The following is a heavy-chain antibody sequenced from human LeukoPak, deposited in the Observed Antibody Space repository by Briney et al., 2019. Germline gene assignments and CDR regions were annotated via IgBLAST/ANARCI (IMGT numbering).Heavy chain of an antibody. D-gene: IGHD3-22*01. CDR2: IKHSENT. V-gene: IGHV4-34*01. CDR1: GGSFSGYY. CDR3: ARNFDSSGYYLAY. J-gene: IGHJ4*02. Sequence: PSETLSLTCAVYGGSFSGYYWSWIRQPPGKGLEWIGEINYSENTNWIGEIKHSENTNYNPSLKSRVTISVDTSKNQFSLQLRSATAADTAVYYCARNFDSSGYYLAYWGQGNLVTVSS.